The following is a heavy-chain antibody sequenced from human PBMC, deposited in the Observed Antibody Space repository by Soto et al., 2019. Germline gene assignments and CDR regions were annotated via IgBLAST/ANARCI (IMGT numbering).Heavy chain of an antibody. V-gene: IGHV1-69*13. CDR3: ARGTIFGPDHAPIYYYYGMDV. CDR2: IIPIFGTA. D-gene: IGHD3-3*01. CDR1: GGSFSSYS. Sequence: SVKGSCKAAGGSFSSYSSSWVRQSPVQGLEWMGGIIPIFGTANYAQKFQGRVTITADESTSTAYMELSSLRSEDTAVYYCARGTIFGPDHAPIYYYYGMDVWGQGTTVTVSS. J-gene: IGHJ6*02.